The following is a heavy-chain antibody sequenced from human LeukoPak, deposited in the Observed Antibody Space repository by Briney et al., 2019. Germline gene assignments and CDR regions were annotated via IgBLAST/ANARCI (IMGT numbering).Heavy chain of an antibody. CDR2: IGASGGST. CDR3: ARGGYDILTGYKGYLDY. D-gene: IGHD3-9*01. V-gene: IGHV3-23*01. CDR1: GFTFSSYA. Sequence: GGSLRLSCATSGFTFSSYAMSWVRQAPGKGLEWVSGIGASGGSTYYADSVKGRFTISRDNSKNTLYLQMNSLRTEDTAVYYCARGGYDILTGYKGYLDYWGQGTLVTVSS. J-gene: IGHJ4*02.